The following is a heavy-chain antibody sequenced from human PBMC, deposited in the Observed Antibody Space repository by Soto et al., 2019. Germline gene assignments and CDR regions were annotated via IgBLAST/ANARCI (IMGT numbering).Heavy chain of an antibody. Sequence: VGSLRLSCAASGFTFSSYGMHWVRQAPGKGLEWVAVISYDGSNKYYADSVKGRFTISRDNSKNTLYLQMNSLRAEDTAVYYCAKATMIYGDYYYGMDVWGQGTTVTVSS. CDR2: ISYDGSNK. CDR3: AKATMIYGDYYYGMDV. V-gene: IGHV3-30*18. CDR1: GFTFSSYG. D-gene: IGHD4-17*01. J-gene: IGHJ6*02.